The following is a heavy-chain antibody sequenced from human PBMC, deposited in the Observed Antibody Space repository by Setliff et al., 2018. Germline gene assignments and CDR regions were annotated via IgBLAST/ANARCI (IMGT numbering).Heavy chain of an antibody. D-gene: IGHD1-26*01. CDR1: GFTFSRYW. CDR2: IKQDGSEK. Sequence: PGGSMRLSCAASGFTFSRYWMTWVRQAPGKGLEWVANIKQDGSEKYYVDSVKGRFTISRDNAKNSLYLQMNSLRVEDTAVYYCARDRGTREQDAFDIWGQGTMVTVSS. CDR3: ARDRGTREQDAFDI. V-gene: IGHV3-7*01. J-gene: IGHJ3*02.